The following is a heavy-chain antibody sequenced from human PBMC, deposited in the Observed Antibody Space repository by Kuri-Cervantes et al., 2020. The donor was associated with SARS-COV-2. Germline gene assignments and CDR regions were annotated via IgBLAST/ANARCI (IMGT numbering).Heavy chain of an antibody. CDR2: ISAYNGNT. CDR1: GYTFTSYG. J-gene: IGHJ4*02. CDR3: AREAWFGELLGLFDY. V-gene: IGHV1-18*01. D-gene: IGHD3-10*01. Sequence: ASVKVSCKASGYTFTSYGISWVRQAPGQGLEWMGWISAYNGNTNYAQKLQGRVTMTTDTSTSTAHMELRSLRSDDTAVYYRAREAWFGELLGLFDYWGQGTLVTVSS.